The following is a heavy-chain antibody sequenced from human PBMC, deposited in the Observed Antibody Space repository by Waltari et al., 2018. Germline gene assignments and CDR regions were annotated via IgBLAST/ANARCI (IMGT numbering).Heavy chain of an antibody. J-gene: IGHJ6*03. V-gene: IGHV4-61*02. CDR3: ARGGATPDLYYYYYYMDV. CDR2: IYTSGST. D-gene: IGHD5-12*01. CDR1: GGSISSGSYY. Sequence: QVQLQESGPGLVKPSQTLSLTCTVSGGSISSGSYYWSWIRQPAGKGLEWIGRIYTSGSTNYNPSLKSRVTISVDTSKNQFSLKLSSVTAADTAVYYCARGGATPDLYYYYYYMDVWGKGTTVTVSS.